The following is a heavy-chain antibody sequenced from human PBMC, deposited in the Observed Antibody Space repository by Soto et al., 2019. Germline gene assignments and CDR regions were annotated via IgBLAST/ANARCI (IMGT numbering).Heavy chain of an antibody. V-gene: IGHV4-31*03. CDR2: IYYSGST. J-gene: IGHJ4*02. CDR1: GGSISSGGYY. Sequence: SETLSLTCTVSGGSISSGGYYWSWIRQHPGKGLEWIGYIYYSGSTYYNPSLKSRVTMSVDTSKNQFSLKLGSVTAADTAVYYCARVYSSAARPGAFDYWGQGTLVTVSS. CDR3: ARVYSSAARPGAFDY. D-gene: IGHD6-6*01.